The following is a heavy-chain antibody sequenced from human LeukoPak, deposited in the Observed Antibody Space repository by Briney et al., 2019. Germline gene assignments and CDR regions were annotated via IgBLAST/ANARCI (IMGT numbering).Heavy chain of an antibody. V-gene: IGHV4-34*01. CDR2: INHSGST. J-gene: IGHJ3*02. Sequence: SETLSLTCAVYGGSFSGYYWSWIRQPPGKGLEWIGEINHSGSTNYNPSLKSRVTISVDTSKNQFSLKLSSVTAADTAVYYCARDIGHGDYVFAFDIWGQGTMVTVSS. CDR1: GGSFSGYY. D-gene: IGHD4-17*01. CDR3: ARDIGHGDYVFAFDI.